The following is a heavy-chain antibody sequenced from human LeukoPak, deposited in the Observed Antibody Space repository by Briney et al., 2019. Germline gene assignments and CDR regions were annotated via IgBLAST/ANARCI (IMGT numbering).Heavy chain of an antibody. D-gene: IGHD3-22*01. V-gene: IGHV4-34*01. CDR3: ARGGNFYYYDSSGQNNWFDP. CDR2: INHSGST. J-gene: IGHJ5*02. Sequence: SETLSLTCAVYGGSFSGYYWSWIRQPPGKGLEWIGEINHSGSTNYNPSLKSRVTISVDTSKNQFPLKLSSVTAADTAVYYCARGGNFYYYDSSGQNNWFDPWGQGTLVTVSS. CDR1: GGSFSGYY.